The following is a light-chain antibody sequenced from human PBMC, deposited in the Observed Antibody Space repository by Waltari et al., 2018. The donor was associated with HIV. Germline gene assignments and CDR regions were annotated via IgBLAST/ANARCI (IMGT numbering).Light chain of an antibody. CDR1: SSDVGSYNL. J-gene: IGLJ2*01. CDR2: EVN. CDR3: SSYATAGTYVL. V-gene: IGLV2-23*02. Sequence: QSALTQPASVSGSPGQSITISCTGTSSDVGSYNLVSWYQQHPGKAPKLMISEVNKRPSGVSNRFSGSKSSNTASLTISGLQAEDEADYYCSSYATAGTYVLFGGGTKLTVL.